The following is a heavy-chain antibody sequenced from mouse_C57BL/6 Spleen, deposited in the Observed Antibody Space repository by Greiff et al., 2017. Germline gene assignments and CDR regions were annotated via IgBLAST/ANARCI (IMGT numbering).Heavy chain of an antibody. D-gene: IGHD1-1*01. CDR1: GYNFTSYW. J-gene: IGHJ3*01. CDR3: ARGVPYGSSLFAY. CDR2: IDPSDSET. Sequence: VQLQQPGAELVRPGSSVKLSCKASGYNFTSYWMHWVKQRPIQGLEWIGNIDPSDSETHSNQKFKDKATLTVDKSSSTAYMQLSSLTSEDSAVYYCARGVPYGSSLFAYWGPGTLVSVSA. V-gene: IGHV1-52*01.